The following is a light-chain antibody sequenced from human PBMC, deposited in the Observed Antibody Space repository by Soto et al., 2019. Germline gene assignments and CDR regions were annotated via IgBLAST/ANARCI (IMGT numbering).Light chain of an antibody. J-gene: IGLJ2*01. Sequence: QSALTQPASVSGSPGQSITISCTGTSSDVGSYNYVSWHQQHPGKAPKLMIYEVRNRPSGVSDRFSGPKSGKTASLTIFGLQAEDEADYYCSSYTTSTTQVFGGGTKLTVL. CDR1: SSDVGSYNY. CDR2: EVR. V-gene: IGLV2-14*01. CDR3: SSYTTSTTQV.